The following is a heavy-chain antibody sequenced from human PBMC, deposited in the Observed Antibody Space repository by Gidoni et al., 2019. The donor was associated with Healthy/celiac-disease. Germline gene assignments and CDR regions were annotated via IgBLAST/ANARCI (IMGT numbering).Heavy chain of an antibody. CDR3: AREKRGGSSLRAFDY. CDR2: INPNSGGT. CDR1: GSTFTGYY. Sequence: QVQLVQSGAEVKKPGASVKVSCTASGSTFTGYYMHWVRQAPGQGLEWMGRINPNSGGTNYAQKFQGRVTMTRDTSISTAYMELSRLRSDDTAVYYCAREKRGGSSLRAFDYWGQGTLVTVSS. D-gene: IGHD1-26*01. J-gene: IGHJ4*02. V-gene: IGHV1-2*06.